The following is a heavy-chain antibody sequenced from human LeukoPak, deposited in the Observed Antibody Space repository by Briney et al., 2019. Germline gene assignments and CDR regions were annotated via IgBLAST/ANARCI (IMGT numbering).Heavy chain of an antibody. CDR1: GFTFSSYG. J-gene: IGHJ4*02. Sequence: GGSLRLSCAASGFTFSSYGMHWVRQAPGKGLEWVAFIRYDGSNKYYADSVKGRFTISRDNAKNSLYLQMNSLRAEDTAVYYCARDRIYYFDYWGQGTLVTVSS. CDR2: IRYDGSNK. CDR3: ARDRIYYFDY. V-gene: IGHV3-30*02. D-gene: IGHD1-14*01.